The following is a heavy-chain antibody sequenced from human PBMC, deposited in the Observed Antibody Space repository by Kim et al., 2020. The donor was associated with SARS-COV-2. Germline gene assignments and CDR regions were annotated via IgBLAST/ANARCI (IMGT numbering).Heavy chain of an antibody. J-gene: IGHJ4*02. CDR1: GGSIRSGGKF. Sequence: SETLSLTCSVSGGSIRSGGKFWTWIRQHPAKGLEWIGYISYSGNSHYSPSLRSRVSISLQTSENQFSLELTSVTAADTAVYYFARGRPLDYWGQGILVTVSS. CDR3: ARGRPLDY. V-gene: IGHV4-31*03. CDR2: ISYSGNS.